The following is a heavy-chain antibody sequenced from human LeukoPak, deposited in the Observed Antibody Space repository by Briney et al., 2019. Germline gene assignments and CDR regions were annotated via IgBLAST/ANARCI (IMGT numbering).Heavy chain of an antibody. CDR1: GGSISSGSYY. V-gene: IGHV4-61*02. CDR2: IYTSGST. J-gene: IGHJ2*01. D-gene: IGHD3-3*01. Sequence: SQTLSLTCTVSGGSISSGSYYWSWIRQPAGKGLEWIGRIYTSGSTNYNPSLKSRVTISVDTSKNQFSLKLSSVTAADTAVYYCARSLEVPITILWYFDLWGRGTLVTVSS. CDR3: ARSLEVPITILWYFDL.